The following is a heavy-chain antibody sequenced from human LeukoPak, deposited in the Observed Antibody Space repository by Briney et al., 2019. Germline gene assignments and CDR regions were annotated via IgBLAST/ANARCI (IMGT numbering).Heavy chain of an antibody. CDR2: INHSGST. CDR1: GGSFSGYY. Sequence: PSETLSLTCAVNGGSFSGYYWSWIRPPPGKGLEWIGEINHSGSTNYNPSLKSRVTISVDTSKNQFSLKLSSVTAADTAVYYCARGDYGDYWIDYWGQGTLVTVSS. CDR3: ARGDYGDYWIDY. D-gene: IGHD4-17*01. J-gene: IGHJ4*02. V-gene: IGHV4-34*01.